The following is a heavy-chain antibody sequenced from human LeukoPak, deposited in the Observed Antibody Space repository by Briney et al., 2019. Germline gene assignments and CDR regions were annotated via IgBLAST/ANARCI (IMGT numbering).Heavy chain of an antibody. CDR3: ARGDPSHYYYYYGMDV. Sequence: ASVKVSCKASGYTSTSYGISWVRQAPGQGLEWMGWISAYNGNTNYAQKFQGRVTMTRDTSISTAYMELSRLRSDDTAVYYCARGDPSHYYYYYGMDVWGQGTTVTVSS. V-gene: IGHV1-18*01. CDR2: ISAYNGNT. CDR1: GYTSTSYG. J-gene: IGHJ6*02.